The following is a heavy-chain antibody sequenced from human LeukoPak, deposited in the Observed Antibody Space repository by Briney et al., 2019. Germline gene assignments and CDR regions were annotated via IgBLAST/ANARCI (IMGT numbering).Heavy chain of an antibody. Sequence: SETLPLTCAVYGGSFSGYYWSWIRQPPGKGLEWIGEINHSGSTNYNPSLKSRVTISVDTSKNQFSLKLSSVTAADTAVYYCARAIAARKTKFDYWGQGTLVTVSS. CDR3: ARAIAARKTKFDY. CDR2: INHSGST. CDR1: GGSFSGYY. J-gene: IGHJ4*02. V-gene: IGHV4-34*01. D-gene: IGHD6-6*01.